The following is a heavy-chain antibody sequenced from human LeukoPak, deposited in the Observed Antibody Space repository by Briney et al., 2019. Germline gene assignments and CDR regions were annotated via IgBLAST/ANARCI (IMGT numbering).Heavy chain of an antibody. CDR2: IKHDESEK. Sequence: GGSLRLSCAASEFSFKSDWMDWVRQAPGKGLEWVANIKHDESEKNYLDSVKGRFTISRDNAQNSLYLQMNGLRVEDTAVYYCTRRLDDWGQGTLVTVSS. V-gene: IGHV3-7*01. D-gene: IGHD3-16*01. CDR3: TRRLDD. CDR1: EFSFKSDW. J-gene: IGHJ4*02.